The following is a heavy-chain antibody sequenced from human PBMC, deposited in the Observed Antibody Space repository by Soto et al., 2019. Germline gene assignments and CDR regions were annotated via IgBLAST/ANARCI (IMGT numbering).Heavy chain of an antibody. CDR2: INGGDGDM. Sequence: QVQLVQSGAEVKKPGASVKVSCKASGYSFIKYTIHWVRQAPGQRLEWMGWINGGDGDMKFSQKFQGRVTMTRHTTASTTYMELSSLGSEDTALYYCPRARAIAVGGLTWFDSWGQGTLVTVSS. J-gene: IGHJ5*01. V-gene: IGHV1-3*01. D-gene: IGHD6-13*01. CDR1: GYSFIKYT. CDR3: PRARAIAVGGLTWFDS.